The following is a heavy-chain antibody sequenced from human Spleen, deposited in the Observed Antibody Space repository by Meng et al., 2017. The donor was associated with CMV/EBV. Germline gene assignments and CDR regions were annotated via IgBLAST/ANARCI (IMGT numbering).Heavy chain of an antibody. CDR3: VGERWLHTFDY. J-gene: IGHJ4*02. D-gene: IGHD5-24*01. CDR1: GFTFSNYG. V-gene: IGHV3-33*01. CDR2: IWYDGSNK. Sequence: GESLKISCAASGFTFSNYGMHWVRQASGKAPEWVAVIWYDGSNKDHADSVKGRFTISRDNSKNTLYLQMNSLRAEDTAVYYCVGERWLHTFDYWGQGTLVTVSS.